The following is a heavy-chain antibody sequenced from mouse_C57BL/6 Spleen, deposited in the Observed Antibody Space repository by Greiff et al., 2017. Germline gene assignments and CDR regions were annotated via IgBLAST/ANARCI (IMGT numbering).Heavy chain of an antibody. D-gene: IGHD1-3*01. CDR1: GFTFSNYW. V-gene: IGHV6-3*01. J-gene: IGHJ4*01. Sequence: DVQLQESGGGLVQPGGSMKLSCVASGFTFSNYWMNWVRQSPEKGLEWVAQIRLKSDNYATHYAEAVKGRFTISRDDSKSSVYLQMNNLRAEDTGIYYCTGDNYPWYAMDYWGQGTSVTVSS. CDR2: IRLKSDNYAT. CDR3: TGDNYPWYAMDY.